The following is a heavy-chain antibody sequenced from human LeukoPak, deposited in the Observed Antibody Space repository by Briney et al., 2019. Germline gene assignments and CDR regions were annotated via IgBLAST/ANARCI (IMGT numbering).Heavy chain of an antibody. J-gene: IGHJ4*02. CDR2: INYRGNT. D-gene: IGHD3-3*01. Sequence: PSETLSLTCTVSGGYISSDDHNWGWIRQPPGKGLERLGKINYRGNTHHNPSLKSRVTISVDMSKNQFSLKLNSVTAADTAVYYCAKDTFLAYWGQGTLVTVSS. V-gene: IGHV4-39*02. CDR3: AKDTFLAY. CDR1: GGYISSDDHN.